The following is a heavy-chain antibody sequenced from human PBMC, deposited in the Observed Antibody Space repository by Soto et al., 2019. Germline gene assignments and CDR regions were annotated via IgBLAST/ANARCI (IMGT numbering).Heavy chain of an antibody. CDR3: ARRYGSCFDY. Sequence: SETLSLTCTVSGGSISSSSYYWGWIRQPPGKGLEWIGSIFYSGSTYYNPSLKSRVTISVDTSKNQFSLKLSSVTAADTAVHYCARRYGSCFDYWGQGTLVTVSS. V-gene: IGHV4-39*01. CDR1: GGSISSSSYY. CDR2: IFYSGST. D-gene: IGHD5-18*01. J-gene: IGHJ4*02.